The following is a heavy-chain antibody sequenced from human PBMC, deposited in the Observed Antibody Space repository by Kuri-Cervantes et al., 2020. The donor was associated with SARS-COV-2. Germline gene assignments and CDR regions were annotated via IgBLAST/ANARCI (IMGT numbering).Heavy chain of an antibody. CDR3: SKPYNYGGNSG. Sequence: GGSLRLSCAASGFTFSNAWMSWVRQAPGKWLEWVGRIKSKTDGGTTDYAAPVKGRFTISRDDSKNTLYLQMNSLKTEDTAVYYCSKPYNYGGNSGWGKGTLVTVSS. CDR1: GFTFSNAW. CDR2: IKSKTDGGTT. V-gene: IGHV3-15*01. D-gene: IGHD4-23*01. J-gene: IGHJ4*02.